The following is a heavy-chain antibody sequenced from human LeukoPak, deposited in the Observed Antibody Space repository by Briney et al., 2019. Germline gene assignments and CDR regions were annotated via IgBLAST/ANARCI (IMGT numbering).Heavy chain of an antibody. J-gene: IGHJ6*03. V-gene: IGHV3-23*01. CDR1: GFTFSSYA. Sequence: AGGSLRLSCAASGFTFSSYAMSWVRQAPGKGLEWVSAISGSGGSTYYADSVKGRFTISRDNSKNTLYLQMNSLRAEDTAVYHCAKSPLRHDYSLYYYYYMDVWGKGTTVTVSS. CDR2: ISGSGGST. CDR3: AKSPLRHDYSLYYYYYMDV. D-gene: IGHD4-11*01.